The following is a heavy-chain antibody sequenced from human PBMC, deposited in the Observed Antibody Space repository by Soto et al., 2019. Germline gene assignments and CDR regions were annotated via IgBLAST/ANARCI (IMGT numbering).Heavy chain of an antibody. V-gene: IGHV3-23*01. CDR3: AKGPPAYDSSCTSFDY. J-gene: IGHJ4*02. CDR2: ISSTGGGT. CDR1: GFTFNNYV. Sequence: GSLRLSCAASGFTFNNYVMSWVRQAPGKGLEWVSGISSTGGGTYYADPVKGRITISRDNSKNTLYLQMNNLRAGDTALYYCAKGPPAYDSSCTSFDYWGQGTLVTVSS. D-gene: IGHD3-22*01.